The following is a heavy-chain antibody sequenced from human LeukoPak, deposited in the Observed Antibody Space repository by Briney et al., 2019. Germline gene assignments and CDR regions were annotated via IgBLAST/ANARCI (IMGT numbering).Heavy chain of an antibody. CDR2: IIGSSSYI. V-gene: IGHV3-21*01. J-gene: IGHJ4*02. D-gene: IGHD5-12*01. CDR1: GFTFSTYN. Sequence: PGGSLRLSCAASGFTFSTYNMNWGRQAPGKGLEWVSSIIGSSSYIYYADSVKGQFSISRDNAKNSMYLQMNSLRAEDTAVYYCARDRSGYSGYAFFDYWGQGTLVTVSS. CDR3: ARDRSGYSGYAFFDY.